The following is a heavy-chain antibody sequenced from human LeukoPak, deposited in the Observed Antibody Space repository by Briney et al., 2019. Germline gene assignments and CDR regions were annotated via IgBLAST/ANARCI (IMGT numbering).Heavy chain of an antibody. D-gene: IGHD5-18*01. CDR2: INHSGST. J-gene: IGHJ4*02. Sequence: SETLSLTCAVYGGSFSGYYWSWIRQPPGKGLEWIGEINHSGSTNHNPSLKSRVTISVDTSKNQFSLKLSSVTAADTAVYYCARGRIGADHSYGYVGFDYWGQGTLVTVSS. CDR1: GGSFSGYY. V-gene: IGHV4-34*01. CDR3: ARGRIGADHSYGYVGFDY.